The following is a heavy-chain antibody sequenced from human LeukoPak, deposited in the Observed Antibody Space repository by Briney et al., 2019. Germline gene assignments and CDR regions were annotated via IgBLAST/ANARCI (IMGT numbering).Heavy chain of an antibody. CDR3: ARMRRAAAGGLDY. D-gene: IGHD6-13*01. J-gene: IGHJ4*02. CDR1: GYTFTSYD. Sequence: ASVKVSCKASGYTFTSYDINWVRQATGQGLEWMGWMNPNSGNTGYAQKFQGRVTMTRNTSISTAYMELSSLRSEDTAVYYSARMRRAAAGGLDYWGQGTLVTVSS. CDR2: MNPNSGNT. V-gene: IGHV1-8*01.